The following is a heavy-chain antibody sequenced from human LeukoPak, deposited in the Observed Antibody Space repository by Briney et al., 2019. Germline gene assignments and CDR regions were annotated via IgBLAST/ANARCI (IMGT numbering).Heavy chain of an antibody. CDR2: ISSSSSYI. CDR3: ATKVLGTSSWPYDY. D-gene: IGHD6-13*01. J-gene: IGHJ4*02. V-gene: IGHV3-21*01. Sequence: GGSLRLSCVASGFIFSTYTMNWVRQAPGKGLEWVSSISSSSSYIYHADSVKGRFTISRDNAKNSLYLQMNSLRAEDTAVYYCATKVLGTSSWPYDYWGQGTLVTVFS. CDR1: GFIFSTYT.